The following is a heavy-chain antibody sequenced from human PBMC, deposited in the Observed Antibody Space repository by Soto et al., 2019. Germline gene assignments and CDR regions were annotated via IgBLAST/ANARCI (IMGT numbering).Heavy chain of an antibody. CDR2: ISSDGGNT. V-gene: IGHV3-64*02. CDR3: ARGKDDGDKWGGGYFDL. J-gene: IGHJ4*02. CDR1: GFIFTSYA. Sequence: EVQLVESGEGLVQPGGSLRLSCAASGFIFTSYAMHWVRQAPGKGLEYVSGISSDGGNTYYADSVKGRFTISRDTSKNTVYLQMGILTADDTAVYYCARGKDDGDKWGGGYFDLWGQGALVTISS. D-gene: IGHD4-17*01.